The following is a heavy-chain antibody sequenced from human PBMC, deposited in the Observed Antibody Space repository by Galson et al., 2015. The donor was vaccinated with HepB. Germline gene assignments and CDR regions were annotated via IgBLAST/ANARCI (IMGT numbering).Heavy chain of an antibody. CDR2: IKQDGREK. D-gene: IGHD1-26*01. CDR1: GFNSSIFW. J-gene: IGHJ4*02. CDR3: ARSSGGYFDS. V-gene: IGHV3-7*01. Sequence: FLRLSCAGSGFNSSIFWMSWVRQAPGKGLEWVANIKQDGREKYYVGPVKGRFTISRDNAGNSLYLQMNSLRGEDTALYYCARSSGGYFDSWGQGILVTVSS.